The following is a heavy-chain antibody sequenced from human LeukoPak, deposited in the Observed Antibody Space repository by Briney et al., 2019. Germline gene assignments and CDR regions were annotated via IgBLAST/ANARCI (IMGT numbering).Heavy chain of an antibody. V-gene: IGHV3-15*01. J-gene: IGHJ2*01. CDR1: GFTFSDHC. CDR2: IKSKSDGGTT. Sequence: GGSLRLSCAASGFTFSDHCMDWVRQAPGKGLEWVGRIKSKSDGGTTDYPAPVKGGCTISRDDSKNTLYLQMNNLKTEDTAMYYCATGGHYFGLWGRGTLVTVSS. CDR3: ATGGHYFGL.